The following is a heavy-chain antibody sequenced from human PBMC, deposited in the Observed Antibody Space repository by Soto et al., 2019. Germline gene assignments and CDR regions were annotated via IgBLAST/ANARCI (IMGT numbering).Heavy chain of an antibody. CDR1: GFSLSTGGVG. J-gene: IGHJ6*02. D-gene: IGHD6-19*01. V-gene: IGHV2-5*04. Sequence: ESGPTLVNPTQTLTLTCTFSGFSLSTGGVGVGWIRQPPGKALEWLALIYWNDDKRYSPSLKSRLTITKDTSKNQVVLTMTNMDPVDTATYYCVERGYSSGWSPVGYGMDVWGQGTTVTVSS. CDR2: IYWNDDK. CDR3: VERGYSSGWSPVGYGMDV.